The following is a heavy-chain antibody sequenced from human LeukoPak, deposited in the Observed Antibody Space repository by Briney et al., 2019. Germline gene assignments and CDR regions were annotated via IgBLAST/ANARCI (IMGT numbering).Heavy chain of an antibody. J-gene: IGHJ4*02. CDR3: ARMEGYYDSSGYWYYFDH. V-gene: IGHV1-18*01. CDR2: ISAYNGNT. Sequence: ASVKVSCKASGYTFTSYGISWVRQAPGQGLEWMGWISAYNGNTNYAQKLQGRVTMTTDTSTSTAYMELRSLRSDDTAVYYCARMEGYYDSSGYWYYFDHWGQGTLVTVSS. D-gene: IGHD3-22*01. CDR1: GYTFTSYG.